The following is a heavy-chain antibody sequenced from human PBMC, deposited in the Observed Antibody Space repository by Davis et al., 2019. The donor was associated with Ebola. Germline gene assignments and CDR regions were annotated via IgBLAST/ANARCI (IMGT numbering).Heavy chain of an antibody. CDR1: GFTFYTYA. CDR3: VKAVSGSYSAFDY. Sequence: ESLKLSCAASGFTFYTYAMNWVRQAPGKGLEWVSSISDTGGSTYYADSVKGRFTISSDSSLYLQMNSLRAEDTAVYYCVKAVSGSYSAFDYWAQGTLVTVSS. D-gene: IGHD1-26*01. V-gene: IGHV3-23*01. CDR2: ISDTGGST. J-gene: IGHJ4*02.